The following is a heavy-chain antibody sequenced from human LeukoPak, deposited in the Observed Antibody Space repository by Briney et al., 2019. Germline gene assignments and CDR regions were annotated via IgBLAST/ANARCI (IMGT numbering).Heavy chain of an antibody. CDR2: INPSGGST. CDR3: ARGYYYDSSGYFPYYFDY. CDR1: GYTFTGYY. D-gene: IGHD3-22*01. V-gene: IGHV1-46*01. Sequence: ASVKVSCKASGYTFTGYYMHWVRQAPGQGPEWMGIINPSGGSTSYAQKFQGRVTMTRDTSTSTVYMELSSLRSEDTAVYYCARGYYYDSSGYFPYYFDYWGQGTLVTVSS. J-gene: IGHJ4*02.